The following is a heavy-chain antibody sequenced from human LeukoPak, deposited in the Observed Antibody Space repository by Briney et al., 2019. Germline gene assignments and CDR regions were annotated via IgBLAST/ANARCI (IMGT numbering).Heavy chain of an antibody. J-gene: IGHJ5*02. V-gene: IGHV1-2*02. CDR1: GDTFSSYT. CDR2: INPNSGGT. CDR3: AKEYGSGSYDRNNWLDP. D-gene: IGHD3-10*01. Sequence: ASVKVSCKASGDTFSSYTINWVRQAPGQGLEWMGWINPNSGGTNYAQKFQGRVTMTRDTSISTAYMELSRLRSDDTAVYYCAKEYGSGSYDRNNWLDPWGQGTLVTVSS.